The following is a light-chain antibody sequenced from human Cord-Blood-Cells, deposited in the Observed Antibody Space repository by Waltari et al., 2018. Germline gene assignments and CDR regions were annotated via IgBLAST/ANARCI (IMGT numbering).Light chain of an antibody. CDR1: SSNLGAGFD. Sequence: QSVLTQPPSLSAAPGQRVTIPCTGSSSNLGAGFDLPWYQQLPGTAPKHLIYGTSNRPSGVPDRSSGSKSGTSASLAITGLQAEDEADYYCQSYDSSLSGHVVFGGGTKLTVL. J-gene: IGLJ2*01. CDR3: QSYDSSLSGHVV. V-gene: IGLV1-40*01. CDR2: GTS.